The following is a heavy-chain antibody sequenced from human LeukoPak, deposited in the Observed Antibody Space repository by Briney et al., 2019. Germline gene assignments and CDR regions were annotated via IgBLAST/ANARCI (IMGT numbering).Heavy chain of an antibody. J-gene: IGHJ4*02. Sequence: GGSLRLSCVVSGFTFSSYWMSWVRQAPGKGPEWVANIRQDGSQIHYMDSVKGRFTISRDNAKNSLYLQMNSLRAEDTAVYYCARRAGAYSHPYDYWGQGTLVTVSS. V-gene: IGHV3-7*01. CDR2: IRQDGSQI. CDR3: ARRAGAYSHPYDY. D-gene: IGHD4/OR15-4a*01. CDR1: GFTFSSYW.